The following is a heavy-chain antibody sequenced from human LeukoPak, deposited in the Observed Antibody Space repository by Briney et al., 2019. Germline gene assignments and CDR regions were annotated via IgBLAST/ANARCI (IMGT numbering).Heavy chain of an antibody. CDR2: ISAVGGNT. V-gene: IGHV3-23*01. CDR1: GFSFSHYA. D-gene: IGHD6-19*01. Sequence: PGGSLRLSCAASGFSFSHYAMTWVRQAPGKGLEWVSSISAVGGNTYYTDSVKGRFAISRDNSKNTLFLQMNSLRGEDTAMYYCAKSGQQWLVEGYYFDYWGQGTLVTVSS. J-gene: IGHJ4*02. CDR3: AKSGQQWLVEGYYFDY.